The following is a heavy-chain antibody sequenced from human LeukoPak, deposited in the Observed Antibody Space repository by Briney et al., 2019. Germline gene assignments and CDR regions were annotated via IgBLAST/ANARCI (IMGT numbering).Heavy chain of an antibody. J-gene: IGHJ6*03. D-gene: IGHD2-15*01. CDR2: ISSSSSTI. CDR3: ARATGYCSGGSCHYYYYYYMDV. V-gene: IGHV3-48*01. Sequence: GGSLRLSCAASGFTFSSYSMNWVRQAPGKGLEWVSYISSSSSTIYYADSVKGRFTISRDNAKNSLYLQMNSLRAEDTAVYYCARATGYCSGGSCHYYYYYYMDVRGKGTTVTVSS. CDR1: GFTFSSYS.